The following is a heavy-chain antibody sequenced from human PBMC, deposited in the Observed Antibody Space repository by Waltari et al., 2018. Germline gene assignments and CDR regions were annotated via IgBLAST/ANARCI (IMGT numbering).Heavy chain of an antibody. CDR2: IYDSGST. J-gene: IGHJ2*01. CDR1: GGSIRSHY. D-gene: IGHD1-1*01. CDR3: ARVPWYFDL. V-gene: IGHV4-59*11. Sequence: QVQLQESGPGLVKPSETLSLTCTVSGGSIRSHYWSWIRQPPGKGLEWIGYIYDSGSTNYNPSLKSRVTISVDTSKNQFSLKLSSVTAADTAVYYCARVPWYFDLWGRGTLVTVSS.